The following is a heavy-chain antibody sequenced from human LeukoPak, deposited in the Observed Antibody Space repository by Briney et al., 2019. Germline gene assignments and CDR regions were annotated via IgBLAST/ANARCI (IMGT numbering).Heavy chain of an antibody. CDR1: GFTFSFYT. J-gene: IGHJ4*02. V-gene: IGHV3-48*01. CDR2: ISSTSSTI. Sequence: GGSLRLSCAASGFTFSFYTMNWVRQAPGKGLEWVSYISSTSSTIYYADSVKGRFTISRDNSKNTPYLQMNSLRAEDTAVYYCAKDPSTQTYYDFWSGYDWGQGTLVTVSS. CDR3: AKDPSTQTYYDFWSGYD. D-gene: IGHD3-3*01.